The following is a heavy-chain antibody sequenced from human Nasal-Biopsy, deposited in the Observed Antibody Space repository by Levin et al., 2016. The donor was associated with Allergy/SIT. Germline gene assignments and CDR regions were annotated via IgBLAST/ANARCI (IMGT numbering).Heavy chain of an antibody. D-gene: IGHD1-1*01. CDR1: GYNSGSYG. CDR3: ARKASGSVYSDH. V-gene: IGHV1-18*01. J-gene: IGHJ4*02. Sequence: ASVKVSCKASGYNSGSYGMNWVRQAPGQGLEWMGWLGDRNVATRLAQRFKGRLTLSADTSTETFYMDLTDLGSDDTAIYYCARKASGSVYSDHWGQGTLVTVSS. CDR2: LGDRNVAT.